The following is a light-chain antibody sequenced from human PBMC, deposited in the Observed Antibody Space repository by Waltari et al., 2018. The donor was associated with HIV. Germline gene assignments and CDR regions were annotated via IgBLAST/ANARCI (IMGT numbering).Light chain of an antibody. J-gene: IGLJ1*01. Sequence: QSALTQPAFVSGSPGQSTTISCTGTSTDVGNFNLVSWYQQYPGKAPKLLIYEVTKRPSGASNRFSASKSGNTASLTISGLRAEDEADYYCYSYSDTSSSYVFGTGTKVTVL. V-gene: IGLV2-23*02. CDR1: STDVGNFNL. CDR2: EVT. CDR3: YSYSDTSSSYV.